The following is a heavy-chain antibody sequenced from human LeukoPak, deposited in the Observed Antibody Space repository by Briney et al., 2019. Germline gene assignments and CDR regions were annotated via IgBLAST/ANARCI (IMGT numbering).Heavy chain of an antibody. Sequence: SMKVSCKASGGTFSSYAISWVRQAPGQGLEWMGGIIPIFGTANYAQKFQGRVTITADKSTSTAYMELSSLRSEDTAVYYCARNRGFGAYYYYGMDVWGKGTTVTVSS. CDR2: IIPIFGTA. V-gene: IGHV1-69*06. D-gene: IGHD5-12*01. J-gene: IGHJ6*04. CDR3: ARNRGFGAYYYYGMDV. CDR1: GGTFSSYA.